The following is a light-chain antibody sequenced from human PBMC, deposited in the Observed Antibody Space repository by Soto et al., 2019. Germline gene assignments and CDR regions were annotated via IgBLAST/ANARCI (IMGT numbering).Light chain of an antibody. J-gene: IGKJ4*01. CDR1: QDFSNF. Sequence: DIQLTQSPSFLSASIGDRVTITCRASQDFSNFLAWYQQKPGRAPKLLMYDASTLQSGVPSRFSGSGSGTDFTLTISSLQPEDLATYYCQQLYSFHLSFGRGTKADI. V-gene: IGKV1-9*01. CDR3: QQLYSFHLS. CDR2: DAS.